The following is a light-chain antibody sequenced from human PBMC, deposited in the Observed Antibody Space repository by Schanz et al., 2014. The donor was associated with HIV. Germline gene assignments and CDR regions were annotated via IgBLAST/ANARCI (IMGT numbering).Light chain of an antibody. Sequence: QLVLTQSPSASASLGASVKLTCTLSSGHSSYAIAWHQQQPEKGPRFLMKLNSDGSHSKGDGIPDRFSGSSSGAERYLTISSRQSEDEADYYCQTWGTGIWLFAGGTKLTVL. CDR3: QTWGTGIWL. V-gene: IGLV4-69*02. CDR2: LNSDGSH. J-gene: IGLJ2*01. CDR1: SGHSSYA.